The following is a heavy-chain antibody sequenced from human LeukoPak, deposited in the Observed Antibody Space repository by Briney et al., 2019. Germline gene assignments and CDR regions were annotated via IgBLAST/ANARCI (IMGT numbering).Heavy chain of an antibody. Sequence: GGSLRLSCAASGFTFRNYDMHWVRHDIEKGLEWVSIIGTIGETYYPDSVKGGFTISREKTKNSLYLQMNSLTAGDTAVYYCARGTYCNDTTCHRTALDLWGQGTVVTVSS. CDR1: GFTFRNYD. CDR2: IGTIGET. V-gene: IGHV3-13*01. CDR3: ARGTYCNDTTCHRTALDL. J-gene: IGHJ3*01. D-gene: IGHD2-2*01.